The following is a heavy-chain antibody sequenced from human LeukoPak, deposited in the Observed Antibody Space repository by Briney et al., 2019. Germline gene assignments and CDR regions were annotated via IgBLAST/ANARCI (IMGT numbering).Heavy chain of an antibody. J-gene: IGHJ4*02. D-gene: IGHD6-19*01. V-gene: IGHV3-15*01. Sequence: PGGSLRLSCAASGFTFNNAWMSWVRQAPGKGLEWVGRIKSKTGGGTTDYAAPVKGRSTISRVDSKNTLYLQMNSLKTEDTAMYYCTTYNSGWFWGQGTLVTVSS. CDR3: TTYNSGWF. CDR1: GFTFNNAW. CDR2: IKSKTGGGTT.